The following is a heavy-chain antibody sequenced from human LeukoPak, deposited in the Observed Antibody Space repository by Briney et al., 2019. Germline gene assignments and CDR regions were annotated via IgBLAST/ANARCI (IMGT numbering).Heavy chain of an antibody. V-gene: IGHV3-21*01. D-gene: IGHD3-22*01. CDR1: GFTFSSYW. CDR3: ARVPEPRSYYYDSSGPTRRDY. CDR2: ISSSSSYI. Sequence: GGSLRLSCAASGFTFSSYWMSWVRQAPGKGLEWVSSISSSSSYIYYADSVKGRFTISRDNAKNSLYLQMNSLRAEDTAVYYCARVPEPRSYYYDSSGPTRRDYWGQGTLVTVSS. J-gene: IGHJ4*02.